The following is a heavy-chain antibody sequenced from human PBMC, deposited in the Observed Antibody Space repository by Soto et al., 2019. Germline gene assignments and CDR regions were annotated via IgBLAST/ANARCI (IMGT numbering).Heavy chain of an antibody. D-gene: IGHD5-12*01. J-gene: IGHJ4*02. Sequence: SETLSLTCAASGVTISTYYWSWIRQPPGKELEWIGYNYHSGTTNYNPSLKSRVTISVDTSKNQFSLRLTSVTAADTAIYYCVREAYIGYGHAIDHWGQGTLVTVSS. V-gene: IGHV4-59*01. CDR3: VREAYIGYGHAIDH. CDR2: NYHSGTT. CDR1: GVTISTYY.